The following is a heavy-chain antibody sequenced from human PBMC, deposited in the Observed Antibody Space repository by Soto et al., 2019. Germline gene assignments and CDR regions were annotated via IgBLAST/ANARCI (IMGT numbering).Heavy chain of an antibody. CDR3: ARDRPVDTSMVGLDY. V-gene: IGHV3-48*02. D-gene: IGHD5-18*01. CDR2: ISSSSSII. CDR1: GFTFNNYN. Sequence: PGGSLRLSCVGSGFTFNNYNMNWVRQAPGKGLERVSYISSSSSIIYYADSMKGRLTISRDNAKNSLYLQMNSLRDEDTAVYYCARDRPVDTSMVGLDYWGQGTLVTVSS. J-gene: IGHJ4*02.